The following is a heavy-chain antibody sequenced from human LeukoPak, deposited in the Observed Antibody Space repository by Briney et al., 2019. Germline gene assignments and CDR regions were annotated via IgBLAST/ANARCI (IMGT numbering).Heavy chain of an antibody. J-gene: IGHJ4*02. CDR3: ARVVYGDTNYFDS. V-gene: IGHV4-4*02. D-gene: IGHD4-17*01. CDR2: VYPSGKT. Sequence: PSGTLSLTCAVSSGFISSKNWWRWVRQPPGKGLEWIGEVYPSGKTNYIASFESRVTILIDKSENQFSLELSSVTAADTAVYYCARVVYGDTNYFDSWGPGALVTVSS. CDR1: SGFISSKNW.